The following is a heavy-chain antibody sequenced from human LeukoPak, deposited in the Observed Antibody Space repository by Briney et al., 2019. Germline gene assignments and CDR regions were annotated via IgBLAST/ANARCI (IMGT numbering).Heavy chain of an antibody. Sequence: PGGSLRLSCAASGFTFSSYAMSWVRQAPGKGLEWASYISSSSSSRLYADSVKGRLTISRDNAKNSLYLQMNSLRDEDTAVYYCAREPPYSNYALDYWGQGTLVTVSS. D-gene: IGHD4-11*01. V-gene: IGHV3-48*02. J-gene: IGHJ4*02. CDR1: GFTFSSYA. CDR3: AREPPYSNYALDY. CDR2: ISSSSSSR.